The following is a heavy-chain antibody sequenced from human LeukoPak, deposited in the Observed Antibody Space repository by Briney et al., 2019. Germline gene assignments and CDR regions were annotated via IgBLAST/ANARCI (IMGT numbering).Heavy chain of an antibody. CDR2: ISWNSGSI. CDR3: AKSLGSWLIDY. V-gene: IGHV3-9*01. CDR1: GFTFDDYA. Sequence: GGSLSLSCAASGFTFDDYAMHWVRQAPGKGLEWVSGISWNSGSIGYADSVKGRFTISRDNAKNSLYLQMNSLRAEDTALYYCAKSLGSWLIDYWGQGTLVTVSS. D-gene: IGHD5-24*01. J-gene: IGHJ4*02.